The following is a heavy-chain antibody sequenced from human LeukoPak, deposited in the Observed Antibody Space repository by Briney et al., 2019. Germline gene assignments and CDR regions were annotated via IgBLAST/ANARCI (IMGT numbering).Heavy chain of an antibody. CDR3: ASLIVLMVYAKGRHDAFDI. Sequence: GGSLRLSCAASGFTFSSYAMSWVRQAPGKGLEWVSAISGSGGSTYYADSVKGRFTISRDNSKNTLYLQMNSLRAEDTAVYYCASLIVLMVYAKGRHDAFDIWGQGTMVTVSS. CDR1: GFTFSSYA. J-gene: IGHJ3*02. CDR2: ISGSGGST. V-gene: IGHV3-23*01. D-gene: IGHD2-8*01.